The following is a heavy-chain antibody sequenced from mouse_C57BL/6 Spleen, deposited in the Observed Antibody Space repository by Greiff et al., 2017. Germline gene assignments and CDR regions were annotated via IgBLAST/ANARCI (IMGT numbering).Heavy chain of an antibody. CDR1: GFNIKDDY. J-gene: IGHJ4*01. CDR2: IDPENGDT. Sequence: EVQLQQSGAELVRPGASVKLSCTASGFNIKDDYMHWVKQRPEQGLEWIGWIDPENGDTEYASQFQGKATITADTSSNTAYLQLSSLTSEDTAVYYCTTHYYGSSSYAMDYWGQGTSVTVSS. V-gene: IGHV14-4*01. D-gene: IGHD1-1*01. CDR3: TTHYYGSSSYAMDY.